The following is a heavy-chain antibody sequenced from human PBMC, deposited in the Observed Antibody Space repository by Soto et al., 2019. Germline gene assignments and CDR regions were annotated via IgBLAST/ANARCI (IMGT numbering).Heavy chain of an antibody. CDR3: ASLPWANYYYYGMDV. J-gene: IGHJ6*02. Sequence: QVQLVQSGAEVKKPGASVKVSCKASGYTFTSYDINWVRQATGQGLEWMGWMNPNSGNTGYAQKFQGRVTMTRNTSISTAYMELRSLRSEDTAVYYCASLPWANYYYYGMDVWGQGTTVTVPS. D-gene: IGHD7-27*01. CDR2: MNPNSGNT. V-gene: IGHV1-8*01. CDR1: GYTFTSYD.